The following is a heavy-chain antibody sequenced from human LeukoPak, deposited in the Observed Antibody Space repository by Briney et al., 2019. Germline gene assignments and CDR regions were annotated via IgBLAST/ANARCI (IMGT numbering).Heavy chain of an antibody. D-gene: IGHD3-22*01. CDR3: ARGYYDSSAYLFDY. CDR1: GFTFSSYA. Sequence: GGSLRLSCAASGFTFSSYAMSWVRQAPGKGLEWVSAISDSGGSTYYADSVKGRFTISRDNSKNTLYLQMHSLRAEDTAVYYCARGYYDSSAYLFDYWGQGTLVTVSS. V-gene: IGHV3-23*01. CDR2: ISDSGGST. J-gene: IGHJ4*02.